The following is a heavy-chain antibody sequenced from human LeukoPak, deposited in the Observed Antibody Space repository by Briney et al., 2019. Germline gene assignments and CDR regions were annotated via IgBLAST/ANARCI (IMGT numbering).Heavy chain of an antibody. CDR2: IYYSGST. V-gene: IGHV4-39*01. J-gene: IGHJ4*02. CDR1: GGSISSSSYY. Sequence: PSETLSLTCTVSGGSISSSSYYWGWIRQPPGKGLEWIGSIYYSGSTYYNPSLKSRVTISVDTSKNQFSLKLSSVTAADTAVYYCARGRLRVVVAATRWGDYFDYWGQGTLVTVSS. D-gene: IGHD2-15*01. CDR3: ARGRLRVVVAATRWGDYFDY.